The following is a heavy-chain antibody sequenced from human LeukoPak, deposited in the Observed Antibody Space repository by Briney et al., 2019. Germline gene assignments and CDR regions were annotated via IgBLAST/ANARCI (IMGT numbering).Heavy chain of an antibody. J-gene: IGHJ4*02. Sequence: SETLSLTCTVSGYSISSGYYWGWIRQPPGKGLEWIGSIYHSGSTYYNPSLKSRVTISVDTSKNQFSLKLSSVTAADTAVYYCARERGSYYHLDYWGQGTLVTVSS. D-gene: IGHD1-26*01. V-gene: IGHV4-38-2*02. CDR1: GYSISSGYY. CDR3: ARERGSYYHLDY. CDR2: IYHSGST.